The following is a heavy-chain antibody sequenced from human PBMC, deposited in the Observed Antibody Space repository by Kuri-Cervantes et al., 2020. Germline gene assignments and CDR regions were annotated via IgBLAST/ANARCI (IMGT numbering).Heavy chain of an antibody. Sequence: GSLRLSYTVSGGSISNNFWSWVRQPAGKGLEWIGRIYTTGSTDYKPTPNYNPSLRSRVTMSIDTSQNQFSLKLSSVTAADTAVYYCARRSMVRGVDYWGQGTLVTVSS. CDR2: IYTTGST. D-gene: IGHD3-10*01. CDR1: GGSISNNF. J-gene: IGHJ4*02. V-gene: IGHV4-4*07. CDR3: ARRSMVRGVDY.